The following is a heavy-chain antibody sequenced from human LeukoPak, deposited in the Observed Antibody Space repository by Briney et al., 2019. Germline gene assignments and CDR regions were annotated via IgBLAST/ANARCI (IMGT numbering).Heavy chain of an antibody. CDR3: ARHGPTWNYGEIDY. CDR1: GGSISSSSYY. CDR2: IYYSGST. J-gene: IGHJ4*02. Sequence: ASETLSLTCTVSGGSISSSSYYWGWIRQPPGKGLEWIGSIYYSGSTYYNPSLKSRVTISVDTSKNQFSLKLSSVPAADTAVYYCARHGPTWNYGEIDYWGQGTLVTVSS. V-gene: IGHV4-39*01. D-gene: IGHD1-7*01.